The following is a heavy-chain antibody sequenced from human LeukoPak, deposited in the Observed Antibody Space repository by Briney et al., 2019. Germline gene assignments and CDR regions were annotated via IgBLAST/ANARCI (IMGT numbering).Heavy chain of an antibody. CDR1: GGSFSSSSDY. Sequence: SETLSLTCTVSGGSFSSSSDYWGWIRQPPGKGLEWIGSIFYSGNTHYNPSLKSRVTISVDTSKNQFSLKLSSVTAADTAVYYCARWNEGLDYWGQGTLVTVSS. CDR2: IFYSGNT. CDR3: ARWNEGLDY. D-gene: IGHD1-1*01. J-gene: IGHJ4*02. V-gene: IGHV4-39*07.